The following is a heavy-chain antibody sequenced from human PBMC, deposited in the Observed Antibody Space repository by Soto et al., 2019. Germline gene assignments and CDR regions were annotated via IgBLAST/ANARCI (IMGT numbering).Heavy chain of an antibody. CDR2: IKTDGSTT. Sequence: GGSLRLSCAASGFTFSNYWMHWVRQAPGKGLVWVSRIKTDGSTTTYADSVKGRFTISRDNAKNTLDLQMNSLRVEDTAVYYCARKRVTTVGTFGFDFWGKGTVVTVSS. V-gene: IGHV3-74*01. CDR1: GFTFSNYW. CDR3: ARKRVTTVGTFGFDF. D-gene: IGHD4-4*01. J-gene: IGHJ4*03.